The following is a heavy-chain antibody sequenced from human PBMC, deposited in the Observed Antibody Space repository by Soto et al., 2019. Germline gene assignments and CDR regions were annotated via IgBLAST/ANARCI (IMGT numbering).Heavy chain of an antibody. Sequence: SETLSLTCAVSGGSISSSNWWSWVRQPPGKGLEWIGEIYHSGSTNYNPSLKSRVTISVDKSKNQFSLKLSSVTAADTAVYYCARDRHSSGWYLNYFDYWGQGTLVTVSS. CDR3: ARDRHSSGWYLNYFDY. CDR2: IYHSGST. D-gene: IGHD6-19*01. CDR1: GGSISSSNW. V-gene: IGHV4-4*02. J-gene: IGHJ4*02.